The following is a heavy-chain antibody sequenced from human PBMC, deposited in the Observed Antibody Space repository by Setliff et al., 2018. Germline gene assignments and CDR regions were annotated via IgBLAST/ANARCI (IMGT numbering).Heavy chain of an antibody. CDR3: ARLALTGYDSSGYYYALEYYYYMDV. J-gene: IGHJ6*03. Sequence: GGSLRLSCAASGFTFDDYVMSWVRQAPGKGLEWVSDINRNGGRIGYADPVKGRFTISRDNAKNSLYLQMNSLGAEDTALYYCARLALTGYDSSGYYYALEYYYYMDVWGKGTTVTVSS. CDR2: INRNGGRI. CDR1: GFTFDDYV. V-gene: IGHV3-20*04. D-gene: IGHD3-22*01.